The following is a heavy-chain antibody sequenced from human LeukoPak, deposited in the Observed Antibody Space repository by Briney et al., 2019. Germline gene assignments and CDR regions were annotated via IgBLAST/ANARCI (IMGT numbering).Heavy chain of an antibody. CDR2: IYYSGTT. V-gene: IGHV4-59*01. CDR1: GGSISGYY. J-gene: IGHJ4*02. Sequence: KTSETLSLTCTVSGGSISGYYWSWIRQPPGKGLEWIGYIYYSGTTNYNPSLKSRVTISVDTSKNQFSLKLSSVTAADTAVYYCARGVYIAAAQYGYWGQGTLVTVSS. D-gene: IGHD6-13*01. CDR3: ARGVYIAAAQYGY.